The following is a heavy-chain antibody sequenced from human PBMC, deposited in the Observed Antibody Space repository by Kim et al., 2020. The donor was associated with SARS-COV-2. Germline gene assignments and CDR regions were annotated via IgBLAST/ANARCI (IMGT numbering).Heavy chain of an antibody. CDR1: GFTFDDYA. D-gene: IGHD3-22*01. CDR3: ARRSGYYYDSSGYLDY. J-gene: IGHJ4*02. CDR2: INWNGGST. Sequence: GWSLRLSCAASGFTFDDYAMSWVRQAPGKGLEWVSGINWNGGSTGYADSVKGRFTISRDNAKNSLYLQMNSLRAEDTALYYCARRSGYYYDSSGYLDYWGRGTLVTVSS. V-gene: IGHV3-20*04.